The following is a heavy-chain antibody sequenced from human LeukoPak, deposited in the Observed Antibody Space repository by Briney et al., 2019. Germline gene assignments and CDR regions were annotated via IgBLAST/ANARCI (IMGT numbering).Heavy chain of an antibody. CDR1: GFTFSSYA. CDR3: AKDIHDFWSGYYGY. D-gene: IGHD3-3*01. V-gene: IGHV3-23*01. CDR2: ISDSGGST. Sequence: PGGSLRLSCAASGFTFSSYAMSWVRQAPGKGLEWVSAISDSGGSTYYADSVKGRFTISRDNSKNTLYLQMNSLRAEDTAVYYCAKDIHDFWSGYYGYWGQGTLVTVSS. J-gene: IGHJ4*02.